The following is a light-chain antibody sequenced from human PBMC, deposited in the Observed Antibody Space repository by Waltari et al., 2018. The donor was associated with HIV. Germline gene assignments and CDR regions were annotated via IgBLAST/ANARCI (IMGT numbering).Light chain of an antibody. J-gene: IGLJ3*02. CDR2: EVT. Sequence: QSALTQPPSASGSLGQSVTISCTGSSSDIGAYDSSSWFQQHPRSAPKLVLYEVTRRPSSVSDRFSGSRSGSTAFLTVAGLQPDDEATYFCSSYGDSLRVLFGGGTNVTVL. V-gene: IGLV2-8*01. CDR1: SSDIGAYDS. CDR3: SSYGDSLRVL.